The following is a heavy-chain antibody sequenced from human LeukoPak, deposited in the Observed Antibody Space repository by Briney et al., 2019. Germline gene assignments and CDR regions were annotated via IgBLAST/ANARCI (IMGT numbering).Heavy chain of an antibody. CDR1: GGSISSYY. CDR2: IYYSGST. CDR3: ASLPSRYCSSTSCYPYYFDY. J-gene: IGHJ4*02. V-gene: IGHV4-59*01. Sequence: HSETLSLTCTVSGGSISSYYWSWIRQPPGKGLEWIVYIYYSGSTNYNPSLKSRVTISVDTSKNQFSLKLSSVTAADTAVYYCASLPSRYCSSTSCYPYYFDYWGQGTLVTVSS. D-gene: IGHD2-2*01.